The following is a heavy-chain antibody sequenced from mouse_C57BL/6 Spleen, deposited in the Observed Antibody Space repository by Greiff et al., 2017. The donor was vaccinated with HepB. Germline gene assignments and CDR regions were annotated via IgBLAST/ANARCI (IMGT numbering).Heavy chain of an antibody. CDR1: GYAFTNYL. CDR2: INPGSGGT. CDR3: AREGGLRQYFDV. D-gene: IGHD2-4*01. Sequence: VQLQQSGAELVRPGTSVKVSCKASGYAFTNYLIEWVKQRPGQGLEWIGVINPGSGGTNYNEKFKGKETLTADKSSSTAYMQLSSLTSEDSAVYFCAREGGLRQYFDVWGTGTTVTVSS. J-gene: IGHJ1*03. V-gene: IGHV1-54*01.